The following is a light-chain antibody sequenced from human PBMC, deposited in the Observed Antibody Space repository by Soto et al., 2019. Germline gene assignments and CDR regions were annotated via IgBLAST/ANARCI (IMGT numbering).Light chain of an antibody. V-gene: IGKV1-5*03. CDR2: WAS. CDR1: QSISTW. J-gene: IGKJ3*01. CDR3: QHLSPYSGP. Sequence: DIHMTQSPATLSASVGDRVTITCRASQSISTWLAWYQQKPRKAHKLLIYWASSLESGVPSRFRGSGSGTEFTLNISSLQPDDFATYYCQHLSPYSGPFGPGTKVDIK.